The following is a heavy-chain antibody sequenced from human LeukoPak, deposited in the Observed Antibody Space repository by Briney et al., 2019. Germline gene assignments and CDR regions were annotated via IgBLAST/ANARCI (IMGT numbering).Heavy chain of an antibody. D-gene: IGHD3-22*01. CDR2: INPKSGGT. V-gene: IGHV1-2*02. CDR3: ASVVDPTSGYYY. J-gene: IGHJ4*02. CDR1: GYTFTSYG. Sequence: ASVKVSCKASGYTFTSYGISWVRQAPGQGLEWMGWINPKSGGTNYAQKFQGRVTVTRDTSISTAYMELSRLRSDDTAVYYCASVVDPTSGYYYWGQGTLVTVSS.